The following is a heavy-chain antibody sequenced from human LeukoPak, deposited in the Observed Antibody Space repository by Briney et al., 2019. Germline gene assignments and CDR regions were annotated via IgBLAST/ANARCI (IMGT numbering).Heavy chain of an antibody. V-gene: IGHV3-9*01. CDR3: AKDIMAAADYYYYGMDV. Sequence: GGSLRLSCAASGFTFYDYAMRWGRRAPGEGLGWVSGISWNSGSIDYADSVRGGFTISRDNAKNSLYLQMNSLRAEDTALYYCAKDIMAAADYYYYGMDVWGQGTTVTVSS. CDR2: ISWNSGSI. J-gene: IGHJ6*02. D-gene: IGHD6-13*01. CDR1: GFTFYDYA.